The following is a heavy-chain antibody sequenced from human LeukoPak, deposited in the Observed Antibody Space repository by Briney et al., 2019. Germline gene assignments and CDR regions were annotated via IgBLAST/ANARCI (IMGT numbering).Heavy chain of an antibody. J-gene: IGHJ6*03. D-gene: IGHD6-13*01. V-gene: IGHV1-69*10. CDR1: GGTFSSYT. Sequence: ASVKVSRKASGGTFSSYTISWVRQAPGQGLEWMGRIIPLLDIVNYAQKFQGRVTITADKSTSTAYMELSSLRSEDTAVYYCARGIRGVAAGTGYYYYMDVWGKGTTVTVSS. CDR3: ARGIRGVAAGTGYYYYMDV. CDR2: IIPLLDIV.